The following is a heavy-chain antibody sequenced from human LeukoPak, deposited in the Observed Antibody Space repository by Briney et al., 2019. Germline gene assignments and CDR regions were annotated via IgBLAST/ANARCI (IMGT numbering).Heavy chain of an antibody. D-gene: IGHD3-10*01. V-gene: IGHV4-31*03. CDR2: IYYSGST. CDR3: ARDSGYRAYWYFDL. Sequence: SETLSLTCTVSGGSISSGGYYWSWIRQHPGKGLEWIGYIYYSGSTSYNPSLKSRVTISVATSKNQFSLKLGSVTAADTAVYYCARDSGYRAYWYFDLWGRGTLVTVSS. CDR1: GGSISSGGYY. J-gene: IGHJ2*01.